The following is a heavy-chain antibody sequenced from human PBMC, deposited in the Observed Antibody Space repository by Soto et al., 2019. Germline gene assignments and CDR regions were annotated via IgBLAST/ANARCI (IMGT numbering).Heavy chain of an antibody. CDR1: GFTFSSYS. Sequence: GGPLRLSCAASGFTFSSYSMNWVRQAPGKGLEWVSSISSSSSYIYYADSVKGRFTISRDNAKNSLYLQMNSLRAEDTAVYYCARVVGRYDFWSGYGHLGYMDVWGKGTTVTVSS. D-gene: IGHD3-3*01. CDR2: ISSSSSYI. V-gene: IGHV3-21*01. CDR3: ARVVGRYDFWSGYGHLGYMDV. J-gene: IGHJ6*03.